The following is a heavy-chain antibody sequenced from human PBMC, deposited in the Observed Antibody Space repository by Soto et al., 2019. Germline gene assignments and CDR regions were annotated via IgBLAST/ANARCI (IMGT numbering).Heavy chain of an antibody. V-gene: IGHV4-61*08. D-gene: IGHD6-19*01. Sequence: SETLSLTCAVSGGSIGSGGYSWSWIRHPPGKGLEWIGYIYYSGSTKYNPSLKSRVTISVDTSKNQFSLKLSSVTAADTAVYYCARLPSSGWPYFASWGQGTLVTVS. CDR1: GGSIGSGGYS. CDR3: ARLPSSGWPYFAS. J-gene: IGHJ4*02. CDR2: IYYSGST.